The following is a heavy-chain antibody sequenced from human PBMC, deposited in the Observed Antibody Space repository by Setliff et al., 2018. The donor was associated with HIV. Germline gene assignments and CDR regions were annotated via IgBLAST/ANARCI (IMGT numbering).Heavy chain of an antibody. V-gene: IGHV3-48*03. Sequence: GGSLRLSCAASGFTFRNYKFNWVRQAPGRGLEWVSSISIGSGAAIYYAESVQGRFTVSRDNSKNSLYLQMNSLRVEDTAVYYCASDYLYYNMYNVSPVYGMDVWGQGTTVTVSS. CDR2: ISIGSGAAI. CDR3: ASDYLYYNMYNVSPVYGMDV. CDR1: GFTFRNYK. J-gene: IGHJ6*02. D-gene: IGHD3-9*01.